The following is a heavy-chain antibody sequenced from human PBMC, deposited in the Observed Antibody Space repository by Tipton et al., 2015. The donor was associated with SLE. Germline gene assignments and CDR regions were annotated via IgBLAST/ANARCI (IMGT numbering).Heavy chain of an antibody. CDR2: IHTTGST. CDR3: ARGYSGSYLGLAEYFQH. V-gene: IGHV4-61*02. D-gene: IGHD1-26*01. CDR1: GASIGSGSHF. Sequence: TLSLTCTVSGASIGSGSHFWTWIRQLAGKGPEYVGRIHTTGSTNYNPSLRSRVTMSVDTSKNQFSLKVTSVTAADTAVYYCARGYSGSYLGLAEYFQHWGQGTLVTVSS. J-gene: IGHJ1*01.